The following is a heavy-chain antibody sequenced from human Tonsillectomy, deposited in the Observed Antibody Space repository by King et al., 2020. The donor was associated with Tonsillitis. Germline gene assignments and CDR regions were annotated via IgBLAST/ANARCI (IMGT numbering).Heavy chain of an antibody. V-gene: IGHV1-46*03. D-gene: IGHD6-13*01. J-gene: IGHJ5*02. Sequence: GEVSGKAAGYTCTSDDRQGVRQAPGQGLEWMGLINPSDGSTNYAQKFQGRVTMTRDTSTSTVYMELSSLRSEDTAVYYCARGSEGYSSSWSYWFDPWGHGTLVTVSS. CDR3: ARGSEGYSSSWSYWFDP. CDR2: INPSDGST. CDR1: GYTCTSDD.